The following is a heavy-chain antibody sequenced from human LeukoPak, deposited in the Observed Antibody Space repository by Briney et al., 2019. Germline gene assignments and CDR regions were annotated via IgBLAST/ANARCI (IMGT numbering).Heavy chain of an antibody. J-gene: IGHJ6*03. CDR2: IYYSGST. Sequence: PSETLSLTCTVSGGSISSYYWSWIRQPPGKGLEWIGYIYYSGSTNYNPSLKSRVTISVDTSKNQFSLKLSSVTAADTAVYYCARSVGLPAAMSYYYYYYMDVWGKGTTVTVSS. D-gene: IGHD2-2*01. CDR3: ARSVGLPAAMSYYYYYYMDV. CDR1: GGSISSYY. V-gene: IGHV4-59*01.